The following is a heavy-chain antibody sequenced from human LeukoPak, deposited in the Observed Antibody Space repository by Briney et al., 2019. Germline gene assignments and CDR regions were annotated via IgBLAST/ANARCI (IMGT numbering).Heavy chain of an antibody. CDR1: GGTFSSYA. Sequence: SVRVSCKASGGTFSSYAISWVRQAPGQGLEWMGGIIPIFGTANYAQKFQGRVTITTDESTSTAYMELSSLRSEDTAVYYCARGMDTDENWFDPWGQGTLVTVSS. CDR2: IIPIFGTA. D-gene: IGHD5-18*01. V-gene: IGHV1-69*05. CDR3: ARGMDTDENWFDP. J-gene: IGHJ5*02.